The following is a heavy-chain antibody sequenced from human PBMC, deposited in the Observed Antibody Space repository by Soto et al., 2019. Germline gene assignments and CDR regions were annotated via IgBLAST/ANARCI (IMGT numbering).Heavy chain of an antibody. CDR1: GSCISSYY. Sequence: SETLSLTCTVAGSCISSYYSSGVRQPPWKELHWIAQIYYSGCTNSNPALTSPFTISLGTSQNQFCLKLSSVTAADTAVYYCARWYYYGSSGGFDYWGQGTLVTVSS. J-gene: IGHJ4*02. CDR3: ARWYYYGSSGGFDY. D-gene: IGHD3-22*01. V-gene: IGHV4-59*01. CDR2: IYYSGCT.